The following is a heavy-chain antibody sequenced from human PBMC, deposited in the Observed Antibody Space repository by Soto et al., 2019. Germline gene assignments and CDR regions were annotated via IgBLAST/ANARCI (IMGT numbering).Heavy chain of an antibody. J-gene: IGHJ6*02. Sequence: GASVKVSCKASGYTFTSYGISWVRQAPGQGLEWMGWISAYNGNTNYAQKFQGRVTITTDTSASTAYMELSSLRSEDTAVYYCARDLYYYYYYGMDVWGQGTTVTVSS. CDR2: ISAYNGNT. V-gene: IGHV1-18*01. CDR3: ARDLYYYYYYGMDV. CDR1: GYTFTSYG.